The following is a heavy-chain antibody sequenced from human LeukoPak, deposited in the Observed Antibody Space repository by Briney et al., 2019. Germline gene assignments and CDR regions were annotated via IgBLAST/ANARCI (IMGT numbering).Heavy chain of an antibody. V-gene: IGHV1-69*13. D-gene: IGHD2-8*01. CDR3: ASLYCTNGVCYPDYYGMDV. CDR2: IIPIFGTA. J-gene: IGHJ6*02. Sequence: GASVKVSCKASGGTFSSYAISWVRQAPGRGLEWMGGIIPIFGTANYAQKFQGRVTITADESTSTAYMELSSLRSEDTAVYYCASLYCTNGVCYPDYYGMDVWGQGTTVTVSS. CDR1: GGTFSSYA.